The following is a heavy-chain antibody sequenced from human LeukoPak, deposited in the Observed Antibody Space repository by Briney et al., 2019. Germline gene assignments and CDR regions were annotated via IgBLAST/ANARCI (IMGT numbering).Heavy chain of an antibody. CDR1: GYTFTSYG. V-gene: IGHV1-18*01. D-gene: IGHD1-7*01. Sequence: ASVKVSCKASGYTFTSYGISWVRQAPGQGLEWMGWISAYNGNTNYAQKLQGRVTMTTDTSTSTAYMELRSLRSDDTAVYYCASGGLELRGYYYYYYIDVWGKGTTVTVSS. CDR2: ISAYNGNT. J-gene: IGHJ6*03. CDR3: ASGGLELRGYYYYYYIDV.